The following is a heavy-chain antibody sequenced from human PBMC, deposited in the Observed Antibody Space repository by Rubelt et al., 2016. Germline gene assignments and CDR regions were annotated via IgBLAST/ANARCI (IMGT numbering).Heavy chain of an antibody. D-gene: IGHD4-17*01. CDR3: ARRVNTPTWYFNL. Sequence: QVQLQESGPGLVKPSQTLSLTCTVSGGSISSGGDYWSWIRQHPGKGLEWIGYICYSGSTYYNPSLKSRVTISVDTSKNQFSLKLSSVTAADTALYYCARRVNTPTWYFNLWGRGTQVTVSS. CDR2: ICYSGST. J-gene: IGHJ2*01. V-gene: IGHV4-31*03. CDR1: GGSISSGGDY.